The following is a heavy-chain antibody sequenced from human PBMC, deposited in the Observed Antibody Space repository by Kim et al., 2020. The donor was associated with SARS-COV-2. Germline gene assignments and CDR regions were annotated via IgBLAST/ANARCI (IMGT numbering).Heavy chain of an antibody. Sequence: GGSLRLSCADSGFSFNNNSMHWVRQAPGRGLECVSAISPTGGAIYYANSVMGRFTISRDNSKNTLYLQMGSLRPDDTAVYYCAREGGHGTVVYWCLGTL. CDR3: AREGGHGTVVY. J-gene: IGHJ4*02. CDR1: GFSFNNNS. V-gene: IGHV3-64*01. CDR2: ISPTGGAI. D-gene: IGHD6-13*01.